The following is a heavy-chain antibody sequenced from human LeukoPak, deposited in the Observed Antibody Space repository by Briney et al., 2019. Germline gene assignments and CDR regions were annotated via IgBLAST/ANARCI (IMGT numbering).Heavy chain of an antibody. CDR1: GGSVSSDNYF. D-gene: IGHD1-26*01. V-gene: IGHV4-61*02. J-gene: IGHJ6*03. CDR3: ARERIGAWYYYMDV. Sequence: KPSETLSLTCTVSGGSVSSDNYFWSWIRQPAGKGLEFIGRIYNSGSTNFNPSLRSRVTLSVDTSNNQFSLKLNSVTAADTAVYYCARERIGAWYYYMDVWGKGTTVTVSS. CDR2: IYNSGST.